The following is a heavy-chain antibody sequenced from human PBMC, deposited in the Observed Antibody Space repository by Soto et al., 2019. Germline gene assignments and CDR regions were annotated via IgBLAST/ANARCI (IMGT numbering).Heavy chain of an antibody. D-gene: IGHD1-26*01. J-gene: IGHJ5*02. CDR2: ISGSGGST. Sequence: GGSLRLSCAASGFTFSSYAMSWVRQAPGKGLEWVSAISGSGGSTYYADSVKGRFTISRDNSKNTLYLQMNSLRAEDTAVYYCAKSPVGLREPNWFDPWGQGTLVTVSS. CDR1: GFTFSSYA. CDR3: AKSPVGLREPNWFDP. V-gene: IGHV3-23*01.